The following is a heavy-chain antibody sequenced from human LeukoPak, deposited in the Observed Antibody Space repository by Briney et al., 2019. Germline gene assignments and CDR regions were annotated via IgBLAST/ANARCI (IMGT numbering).Heavy chain of an antibody. J-gene: IGHJ4*02. CDR3: ARGGSGYCSSTSCYTVDY. CDR2: INHSGST. CDR1: GGSFSGYY. Sequence: SGTLSLTCAVYGGSFSGYYWSWIRQPPGKGLEWIGEINHSGSTNYNPSLKSRVTISVDTSKNQFSLKLSSVTAADTAVYYCARGGSGYCSSTSCYTVDYWGQGTLVTVSS. D-gene: IGHD2-2*02. V-gene: IGHV4-34*01.